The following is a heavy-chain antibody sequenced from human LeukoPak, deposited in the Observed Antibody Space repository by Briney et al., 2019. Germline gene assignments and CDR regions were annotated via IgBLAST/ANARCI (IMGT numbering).Heavy chain of an antibody. Sequence: RASVKVSCKASGGTFSSYAISWVRQAPGQGLEWMGGIIPIFGTANYAQKFQGRVTITADESTSTAYMELSSLRSEDTAVYYCARDRGRWFGEISRNYYYGMDVWGQGTTVTVSS. V-gene: IGHV1-69*13. CDR3: ARDRGRWFGEISRNYYYGMDV. CDR2: IIPIFGTA. D-gene: IGHD3-10*01. CDR1: GGTFSSYA. J-gene: IGHJ6*02.